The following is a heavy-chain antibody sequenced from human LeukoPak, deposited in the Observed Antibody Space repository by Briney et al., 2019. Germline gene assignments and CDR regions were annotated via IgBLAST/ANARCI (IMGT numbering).Heavy chain of an antibody. J-gene: IGHJ4*02. Sequence: GASVKVSCKASGYTFTGYYMHWVRQAPGQGLEWMGWINPNSGGTNYAQKFQGGVTMTRDTSISTAYMELSRLRSDDTAVYYCASGPGAYCGGDCYSEMDYWGQGTLVTVSS. D-gene: IGHD2-21*02. CDR3: ASGPGAYCGGDCYSEMDY. V-gene: IGHV1-2*02. CDR2: INPNSGGT. CDR1: GYTFTGYY.